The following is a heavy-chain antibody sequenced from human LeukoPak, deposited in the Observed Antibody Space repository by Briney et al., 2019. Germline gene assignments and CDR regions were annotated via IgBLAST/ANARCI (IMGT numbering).Heavy chain of an antibody. D-gene: IGHD4/OR15-4a*01. CDR1: RYSLSTYW. Sequence: GESLKISCKGFRYSLSTYWIGWVRQMPGRGLEWMGIIYPGVYTTQYTSSFQGQVTISVDKSTGTAYLQWSSLKASDTAMYYCASRDYGSTWSDPWGQGTLVTVSS. CDR3: ASRDYGSTWSDP. J-gene: IGHJ5*02. CDR2: IYPGVYTT. V-gene: IGHV5-51*01.